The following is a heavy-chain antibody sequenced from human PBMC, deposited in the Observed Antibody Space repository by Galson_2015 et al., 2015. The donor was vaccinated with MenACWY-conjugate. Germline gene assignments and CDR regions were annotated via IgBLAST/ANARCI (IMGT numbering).Heavy chain of an antibody. J-gene: IGHJ3*02. Sequence: SLRLSCAASGFTFSRNGMHWVRQSPGKGLEWVAWIRDIGNDKSYADSVTGRFTISRDNSKSTVSLQMNNLRAEDTAEYYCAKDAQWSFEIWGQGTMVTASS. CDR3: AKDAQWSFEI. D-gene: IGHD6-19*01. CDR2: IRDIGNDK. CDR1: GFTFSRNG. V-gene: IGHV3-30*02.